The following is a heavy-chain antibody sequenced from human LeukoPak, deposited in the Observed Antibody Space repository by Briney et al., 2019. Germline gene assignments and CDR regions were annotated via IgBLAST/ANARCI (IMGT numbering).Heavy chain of an antibody. V-gene: IGHV1-18*01. J-gene: IGHJ4*01. CDR3: STDPRLLIY. Sequence: GASVKVSCKASGYTFTSSGISWVPQAPGQGLEWMGWISAYNGNTNYAQKLQGRVTMTTDTSTSTAYMELRSLRSDDTALYYCSTDPRLLIYWGHGTLVTVSS. CDR2: ISAYNGNT. CDR1: GYTFTSSG. D-gene: IGHD2-8*01.